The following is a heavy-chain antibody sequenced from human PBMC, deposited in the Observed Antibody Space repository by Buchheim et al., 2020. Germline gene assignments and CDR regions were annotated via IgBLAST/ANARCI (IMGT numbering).Heavy chain of an antibody. CDR3: ARFGAYSNYIDFDY. Sequence: QVQLVESGGGVVQPGRSLRLSCAASGFTFSSYAMHWVRQAPGKGLEWEAVISYDGSNKYYADSVKGRFTISRDNSKNTLYLQMNSLRAEDTAVYYCARFGAYSNYIDFDYWGQGTL. V-gene: IGHV3-30*04. J-gene: IGHJ4*02. D-gene: IGHD4-11*01. CDR2: ISYDGSNK. CDR1: GFTFSSYA.